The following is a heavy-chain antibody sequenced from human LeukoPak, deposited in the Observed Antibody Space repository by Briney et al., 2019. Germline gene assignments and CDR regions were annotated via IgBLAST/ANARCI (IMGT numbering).Heavy chain of an antibody. D-gene: IGHD5/OR15-5a*01. J-gene: IGHJ3*02. CDR3: ARHVSAASHVFDI. Sequence: SETLSLTCTASGGSISSYYWSWIRQPPGKGLEWIGYIYYSGSTNYNTSIKSRVTISVDTSKKQFSLNLNSVTAADTAIYYCARHVSAASHVFDIWGQGIMVTVSS. CDR1: GGSISSYY. V-gene: IGHV4-59*08. CDR2: IYYSGST.